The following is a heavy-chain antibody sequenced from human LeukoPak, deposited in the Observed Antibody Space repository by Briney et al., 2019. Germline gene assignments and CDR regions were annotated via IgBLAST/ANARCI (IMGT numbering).Heavy chain of an antibody. J-gene: IGHJ3*02. CDR3: ARVHYYDSSGYYGLDI. CDR2: IYYSGST. Sequence: SETLSPTCTVSGGSISSGGYYWSCIRQHPGEGLEWIGYIYYSGSTYYNPSLKSRVTISVDTSKNQFSLKLTSVTAADTDVYYCARVHYYDSSGYYGLDIWGQGTMVTVSS. V-gene: IGHV4-31*03. D-gene: IGHD3-22*01. CDR1: GGSISSGGYY.